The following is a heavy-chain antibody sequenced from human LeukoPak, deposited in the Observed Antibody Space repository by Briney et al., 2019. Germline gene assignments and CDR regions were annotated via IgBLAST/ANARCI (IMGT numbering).Heavy chain of an antibody. CDR1: GFTFSGYG. Sequence: SGGSLRLSCAASGFTFSGYGMHWVRQAPGKGLEWVAVISYDGSNNFYADSVKGRFTISRDNSENTLYLQMNSLRPEDTAVYYCATADRDCSGGSCYPDYWGQGTLVTVSS. J-gene: IGHJ4*02. V-gene: IGHV3-30*03. CDR3: ATADRDCSGGSCYPDY. D-gene: IGHD2-15*01. CDR2: ISYDGSNN.